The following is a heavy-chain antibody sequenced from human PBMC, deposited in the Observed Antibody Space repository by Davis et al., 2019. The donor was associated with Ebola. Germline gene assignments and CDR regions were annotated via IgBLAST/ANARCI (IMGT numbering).Heavy chain of an antibody. CDR2: ISGNSHNI. D-gene: IGHD1-26*01. V-gene: IGHV3-23*01. Sequence: GESLKTSCAASGFTVSSYAMGWVRQAPGKGLEWVSTISGNSHNIHYADSVEGRFTISRDNSRNTLYLQMNSLRADDTAVYYCGGAWDWGQGTLVTVSS. CDR1: GFTVSSYA. CDR3: GGAWD. J-gene: IGHJ4*02.